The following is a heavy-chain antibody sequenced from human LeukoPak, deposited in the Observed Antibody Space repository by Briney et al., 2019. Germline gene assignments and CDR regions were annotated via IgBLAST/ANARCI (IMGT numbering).Heavy chain of an antibody. V-gene: IGHV3-66*04. D-gene: IGHD6-19*01. CDR2: IYSGGST. Sequence: PGGSLRLSCAASGFTVSSNYMSWVRQAPGKGLEWVSVIYSGGSTYYADSVKGRFTISSDNSKNTLYLQMNSLRAEDTAVYYCARHPSVAWSAFDIWGQGTMVTVSS. CDR3: ARHPSVAWSAFDI. CDR1: GFTVSSNY. J-gene: IGHJ3*02.